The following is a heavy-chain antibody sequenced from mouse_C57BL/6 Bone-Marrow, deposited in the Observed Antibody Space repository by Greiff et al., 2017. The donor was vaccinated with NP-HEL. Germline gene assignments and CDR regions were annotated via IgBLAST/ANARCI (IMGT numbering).Heavy chain of an antibody. V-gene: IGHV1-82*01. Sequence: QVHVKQSGPELVKPGASVKISCKASGYAFSSSWMNWVKQRPGKGLEWIGRIYPGDGDTNYNGKFKGKATLTADKSSSTAYMQLSSLTSEDSAVYFCARGAYYGSSPFDYWGQGTTLTVSS. CDR3: ARGAYYGSSPFDY. J-gene: IGHJ2*01. CDR2: IYPGDGDT. CDR1: GYAFSSSW. D-gene: IGHD1-1*01.